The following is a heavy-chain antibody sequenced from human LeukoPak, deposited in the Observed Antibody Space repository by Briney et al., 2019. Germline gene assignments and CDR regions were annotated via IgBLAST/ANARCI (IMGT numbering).Heavy chain of an antibody. V-gene: IGHV1-46*01. D-gene: IGHD6-19*01. CDR3: ARDVAGTNWFDP. CDR1: GYTFTSYY. J-gene: IGHJ5*02. CDR2: IDPSGGST. Sequence: ASVKVSCKASGYTFTSYYMHWVRQAPGQGLERMGIIDPSGGSTNYAQKFQGRVTMTRDTSTSTVYMELSSLRFGDTAVYYCARDVAGTNWFDPWGQGTRVTVSS.